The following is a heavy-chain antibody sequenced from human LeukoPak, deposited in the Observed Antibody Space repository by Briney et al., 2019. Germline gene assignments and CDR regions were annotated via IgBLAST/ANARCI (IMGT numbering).Heavy chain of an antibody. CDR3: AKGAWIQLWLVDY. V-gene: IGHV3-30*18. J-gene: IGHJ4*02. CDR2: ISYDGSNK. Sequence: GGSLRLSCAASGFTFSSYGMHWVRQAPGKGLEWVAAISYDGSNKYYADSVKGRFTISRDNSKNTLYLQMNSLRAEDTAVYYCAKGAWIQLWLVDYWGQGTLVTVSS. D-gene: IGHD5-18*01. CDR1: GFTFSSYG.